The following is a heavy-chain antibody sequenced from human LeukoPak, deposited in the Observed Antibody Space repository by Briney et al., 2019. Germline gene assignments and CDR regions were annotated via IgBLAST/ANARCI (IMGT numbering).Heavy chain of an antibody. CDR3: ARVYYYDSSGYLNPFDY. CDR1: GFTFSSYG. Sequence: GGSLRLSCAASGFTFSSYGMHWVRQAPGKGLEWVAFIRYDGSNKYYADSVKGRFTISRENSKNTLYLQMNSPRAEDTAVYYCARVYYYDSSGYLNPFDYWGQGTLVTVSS. J-gene: IGHJ4*02. D-gene: IGHD3-22*01. CDR2: IRYDGSNK. V-gene: IGHV3-30*02.